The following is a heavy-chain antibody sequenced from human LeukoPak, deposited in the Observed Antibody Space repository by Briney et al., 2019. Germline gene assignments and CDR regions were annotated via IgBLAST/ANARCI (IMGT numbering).Heavy chain of an antibody. Sequence: ASVKVSCKASGYTFTGYYMHWVRQAPGQGLEWMGWINPNSGGTNYAQKFQGRVTMTRDTSISTAYMELSRLRSDDTAVYYCARADCSGGSCYGMDVWGQGTTATVSS. CDR2: INPNSGGT. CDR3: ARADCSGGSCYGMDV. J-gene: IGHJ6*02. D-gene: IGHD2-15*01. V-gene: IGHV1-2*02. CDR1: GYTFTGYY.